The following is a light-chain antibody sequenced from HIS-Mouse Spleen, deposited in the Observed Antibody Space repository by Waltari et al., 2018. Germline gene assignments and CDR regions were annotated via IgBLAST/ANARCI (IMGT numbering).Light chain of an antibody. CDR2: EVS. CDR1: SRAVGGYNY. J-gene: IGLJ3*02. Sequence: QSALTQPPSASGSPGQSVTISCTGTSRAVGGYNYVPWYQQHPGKAPKLMIYEVSKRPSGVSNRFSGSKSGNTASLTISGLQAEDEADYYCCSYAGSSTWVFGGGTKLTVL. CDR3: CSYAGSSTWV. V-gene: IGLV2-23*02.